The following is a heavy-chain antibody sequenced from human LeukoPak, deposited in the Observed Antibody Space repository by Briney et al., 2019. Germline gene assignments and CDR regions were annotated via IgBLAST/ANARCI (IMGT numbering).Heavy chain of an antibody. J-gene: IGHJ6*02. V-gene: IGHV1-8*01. CDR1: GYTFTSYD. Sequence: ASVKVSCKASGYTFTSYDINWVRQATGQGLEWMGWMNPNSGNTGYAQKFQGRVTMTRNTSISTAYMELSSLRSEDTAVYYCARGLYDSSGYYYYYYYGMDVWGQGTTVIVSS. D-gene: IGHD3-22*01. CDR3: ARGLYDSSGYYYYYYYGMDV. CDR2: MNPNSGNT.